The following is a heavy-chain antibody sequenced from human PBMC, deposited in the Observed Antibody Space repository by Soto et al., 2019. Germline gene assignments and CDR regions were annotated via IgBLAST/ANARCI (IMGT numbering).Heavy chain of an antibody. CDR3: ARDQDASGNYYTRYFDY. Sequence: QVQLQESGPGLVKPSGTLSLTCAVFGDSIKSRYWWSWVRQSPGKGLEWIGEIHHTGSTNYNPALKSRVTISVDGSKNQFSLNLNSVTAADTAVYYCARDQDASGNYYTRYFDYWGQGSLVTVSS. CDR2: IHHTGST. J-gene: IGHJ4*02. D-gene: IGHD3-10*01. CDR1: GDSIKSRYW. V-gene: IGHV4-4*02.